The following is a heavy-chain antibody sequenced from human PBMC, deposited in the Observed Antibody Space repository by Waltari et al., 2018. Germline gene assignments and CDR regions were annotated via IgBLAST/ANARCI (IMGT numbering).Heavy chain of an antibody. CDR1: GGSISSGDYY. Sequence: QVQLQESGPGLVKPSQTLSLTCTVSGGSISSGDYYWSWIRQPPGKGLEWIGYIYYSGSTYYNPSLKSRVTISVDTSKNQFSLKLSSVTAADTAVYYCAREGYCSGGSCYSTKAPIDYWGQGTLVTVSS. J-gene: IGHJ4*02. CDR2: IYYSGST. V-gene: IGHV4-30-4*08. D-gene: IGHD2-15*01. CDR3: AREGYCSGGSCYSTKAPIDY.